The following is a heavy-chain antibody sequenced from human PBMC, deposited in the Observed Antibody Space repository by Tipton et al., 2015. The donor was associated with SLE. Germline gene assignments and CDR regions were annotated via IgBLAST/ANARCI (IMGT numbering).Heavy chain of an antibody. D-gene: IGHD3-9*01. J-gene: IGHJ6*02. CDR2: VYHTGNT. V-gene: IGHV4-4*02. CDR1: GGSISSFAW. CDR3: ARGPSNFDWLPSFAMDV. Sequence: TLSLTCAVSGGSISSFAWWYWVRQPPGKGLEWIGKVYHTGNTFYNPSLKSRVTISVDKSENQFSLRLTSVTAADAAVYYCARGPSNFDWLPSFAMDVWGQGTTVTVSS.